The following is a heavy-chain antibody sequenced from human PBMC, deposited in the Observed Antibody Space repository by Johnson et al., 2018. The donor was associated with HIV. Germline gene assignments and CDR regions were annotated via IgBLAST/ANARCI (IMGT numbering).Heavy chain of an antibody. Sequence: VQLVESGGGLVQPGGSLRLSCAASGFTFSSHAMHWVRQAPGKGLEYVSGISGNGGSTYYANSVKGRLTISRDNSKNTLYVQMNSLRAEDTAVYYCARERYTTGLYSGSYGAFDMWGQGTMVTVSS. J-gene: IGHJ3*02. CDR3: ARERYTTGLYSGSYGAFDM. D-gene: IGHD1-26*01. CDR2: ISGNGGST. V-gene: IGHV3-64*01. CDR1: GFTFSSHA.